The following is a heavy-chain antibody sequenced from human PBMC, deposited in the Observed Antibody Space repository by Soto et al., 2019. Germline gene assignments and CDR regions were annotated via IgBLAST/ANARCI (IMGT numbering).Heavy chain of an antibody. CDR1: GFTFSSYA. Sequence: EVQLLESGGGLVQPGGSLRLSCAASGFTFSSYAMSWVRQAPGKGLEWVSAISGSGGSTYYADSVKGRFTISRDNSKNTLYLQMNSLRAEDTAVYYCSKAGDAGLGLNDYWGQGTLVTVSS. V-gene: IGHV3-23*01. CDR2: ISGSGGST. D-gene: IGHD6-13*01. CDR3: SKAGDAGLGLNDY. J-gene: IGHJ4*02.